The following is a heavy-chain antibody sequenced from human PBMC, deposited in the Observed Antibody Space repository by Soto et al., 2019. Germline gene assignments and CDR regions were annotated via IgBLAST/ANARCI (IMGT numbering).Heavy chain of an antibody. V-gene: IGHV1-69*06. J-gene: IGHJ6*02. CDR1: GGTFSSYA. CDR2: IIPIFGTA. CDR3: ARGGYDFWSGPYYYGMDV. Sequence: SVKVSCKASGGTFSSYAISWVRQAPGQGLEWMGGIIPIFGTANYAQKFQGRVTITADKSTSTAYMELSSLRSEDTAVYYCARGGYDFWSGPYYYGMDVWGHGTTVTVSS. D-gene: IGHD3-3*01.